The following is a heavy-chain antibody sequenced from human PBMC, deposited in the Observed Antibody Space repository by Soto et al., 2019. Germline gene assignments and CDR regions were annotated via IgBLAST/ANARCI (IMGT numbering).Heavy chain of an antibody. CDR1: GASISSYY. J-gene: IGHJ5*02. Sequence: SETLSLTCTVSGASISSYYWSWIRQPPGKGLERIGYMAYWGXTNYNPPLKSRVTISVDTSKNQFSLKLSSVTAADTAVYYCARVNTISNWFDPWGQGTLVTGSS. CDR2: MAYWGXT. V-gene: IGHV4-59*01. D-gene: IGHD3-3*01. CDR3: ARVNTISNWFDP.